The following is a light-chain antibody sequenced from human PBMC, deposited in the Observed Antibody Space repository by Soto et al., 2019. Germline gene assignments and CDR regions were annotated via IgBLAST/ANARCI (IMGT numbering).Light chain of an antibody. Sequence: DLQMTQSPSSLSASVGDRVTIACRASQNIRTYLNWYQQNPGKAPKLLIYAASNLQSGDPSRFSVSRSGTDFTHNISSLLNEEFANDCGEEDFGKNTFGGGTKVEIK. CDR3: EEDFGKNT. J-gene: IGKJ4*01. CDR2: AAS. V-gene: IGKV1-39*01. CDR1: QNIRTY.